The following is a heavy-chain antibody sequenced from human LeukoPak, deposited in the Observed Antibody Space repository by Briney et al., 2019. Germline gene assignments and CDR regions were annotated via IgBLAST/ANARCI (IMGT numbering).Heavy chain of an antibody. V-gene: IGHV1-46*01. CDR3: ARIYCSGGSCYSPGDAFDI. Sequence: ASVKVSCKASGYTFTSYFMHWVRQAPGQGPEWMGIINPSGGSTSYAQKFQGSVTMTRDTSTSTVYMELSSLRSEDTAVYYCARIYCSGGSCYSPGDAFDIWGQGTMVTVSS. CDR2: INPSGGST. D-gene: IGHD2-15*01. CDR1: GYTFTSYF. J-gene: IGHJ3*02.